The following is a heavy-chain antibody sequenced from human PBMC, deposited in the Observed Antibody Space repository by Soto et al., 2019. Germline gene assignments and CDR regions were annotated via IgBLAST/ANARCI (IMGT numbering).Heavy chain of an antibody. J-gene: IGHJ4*02. Sequence: GGSLRLSCAASGFNFGSYAMSWVRQAPGKGLECVSSIRDTGIGTAYADSVKSRFTISRDKNTLYLQLNNLRAEDTAIYYCAKARDCRAGSCVSDPGAYFDYWGQGTLVTVSS. CDR1: GFNFGSYA. CDR2: IRDTGIGT. D-gene: IGHD2-15*01. CDR3: AKARDCRAGSCVSDPGAYFDY. V-gene: IGHV3-23*01.